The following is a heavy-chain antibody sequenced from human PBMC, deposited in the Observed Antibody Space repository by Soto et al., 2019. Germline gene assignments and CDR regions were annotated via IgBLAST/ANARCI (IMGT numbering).Heavy chain of an antibody. D-gene: IGHD2-21*01. J-gene: IGHJ4*01. CDR3: VSRIPSWVFDY. CDR2: MYAGGDT. CDR1: GFTFSSYA. Sequence: GGSLRLSCAASGFTFSSYAMHWVRQAPGKGLEWVSVMYAGGDTHYADSVKGRFTISRDKSENTLYLQMNSLRDEDTGVYFCVSRIPSWVFDYWGLGTLVTVSS. V-gene: IGHV3-30*14.